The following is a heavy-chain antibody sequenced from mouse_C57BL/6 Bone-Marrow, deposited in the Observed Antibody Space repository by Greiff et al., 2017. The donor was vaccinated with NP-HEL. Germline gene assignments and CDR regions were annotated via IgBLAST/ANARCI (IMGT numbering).Heavy chain of an antibody. J-gene: IGHJ3*01. CDR1: GYTFTSYW. CDR2: IHPNSGST. CDR3: ARRLYFWSSYPWFAY. V-gene: IGHV1-64*01. Sequence: VQLQQPGAELVKPGASVKLSCKASGYTFTSYWMHWVKQRPGQGLEWIGMIHPNSGSTNYNEKFKSKATMTVDKSSSTAYMQLSSLTSEDSAVYYCARRLYFWSSYPWFAYWGQGTLVTVSA. D-gene: IGHD1-1*01.